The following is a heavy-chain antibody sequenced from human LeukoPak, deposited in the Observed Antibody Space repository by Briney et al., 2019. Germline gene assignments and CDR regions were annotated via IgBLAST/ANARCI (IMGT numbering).Heavy chain of an antibody. CDR1: GGSISSYY. V-gene: IGHV4-59*08. D-gene: IGHD3-22*01. CDR3: ARQSSGYYYGSGPFDY. Sequence: PSETLSLTCTVSGGSISSYYWSWIRQPPGKGLEWIGYRYYSGSTNYNPSLKSRVTISVDTSKNQFSLKLSSVTAADTAVYYCARQSSGYYYGSGPFDYWGQGTLVTVS. J-gene: IGHJ4*02. CDR2: RYYSGST.